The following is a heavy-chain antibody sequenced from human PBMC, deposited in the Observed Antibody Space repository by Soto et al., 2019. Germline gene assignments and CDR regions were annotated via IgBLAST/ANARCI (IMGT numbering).Heavy chain of an antibody. Sequence: QVQLQESGPGLVKPSGTLSLTCVVSGGSISSSNWWSWVRQPPGKGLEWIGEIYHSGSTNYNPSPTSRATTSVDKSPTQFSLKRSSVTAADTAVYYCARVSGSYYYGMAVWGQGTTVTVSS. CDR2: IYHSGST. CDR1: GGSISSSNW. V-gene: IGHV4-4*02. J-gene: IGHJ6*02. D-gene: IGHD1-26*01. CDR3: ARVSGSYYYGMAV.